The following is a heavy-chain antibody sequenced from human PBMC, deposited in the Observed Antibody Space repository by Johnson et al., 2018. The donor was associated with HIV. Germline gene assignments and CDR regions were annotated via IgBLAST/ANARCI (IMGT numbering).Heavy chain of an antibody. D-gene: IGHD5-12*01. CDR2: IHNGGST. J-gene: IGHJ3*02. Sequence: VQLVESGGGLVQPGGSLRLSCAASGFTFSSYAMSWVRQAPGKGLEWVSGIHNGGSTYYADSVKGRFTISRDNSKNTLYLQMNSLRAEDTAVYYCARGLEADAFDIWGQGTMVTVSS. CDR1: GFTFSSYA. V-gene: IGHV3-66*01. CDR3: ARGLEADAFDI.